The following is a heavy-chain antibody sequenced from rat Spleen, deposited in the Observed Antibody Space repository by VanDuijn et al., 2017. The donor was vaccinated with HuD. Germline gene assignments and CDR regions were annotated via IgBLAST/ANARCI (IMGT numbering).Heavy chain of an antibody. CDR1: GYTFTSYY. V-gene: IGHV1-43*01. CDR3: ARSGVLVMDA. CDR2: INTGSGGT. J-gene: IGHJ4*01. D-gene: IGHD4-3*01. Sequence: QVQLQQSGTELAKPGSSVKISCKASGYTFTSYYISWIKQTTGQGLEYIGYINTGSGGTNYNEKFKGKATLTVDKSSSTAFMQLRSLTPDDSAVYYCARSGVLVMDAWGQGASVTVSS.